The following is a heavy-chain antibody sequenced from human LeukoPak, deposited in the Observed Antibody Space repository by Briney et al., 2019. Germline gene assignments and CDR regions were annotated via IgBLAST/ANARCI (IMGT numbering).Heavy chain of an antibody. CDR2: ISGSGGST. J-gene: IGHJ5*02. D-gene: IGHD2-15*01. V-gene: IGHV3-23*01. CDR3: AKGHCSGGSCYRRFDP. Sequence: GGSLRLSCAASGFTFSSYAMSWVRHAPGKGLEWVSVISGSGGSTNYEDSVKGRFTISRDNSKNTLYLQMNSLRAEDTAVYYCAKGHCSGGSCYRRFDPWGQGTLVTVSS. CDR1: GFTFSSYA.